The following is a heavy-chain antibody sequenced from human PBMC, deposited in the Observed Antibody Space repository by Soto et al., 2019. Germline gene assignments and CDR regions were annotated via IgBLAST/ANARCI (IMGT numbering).Heavy chain of an antibody. J-gene: IGHJ2*01. CDR2: IIPIFGTA. CDR1: GGTFSSYT. Sequence: QVQLVQSGAEVKKPGSSVTVSCKASGGTFSSYTISWVRQAPGQGLEWMGGIIPIFGTANYAQKFQGRVTITADESTSTAYMELSSLRSEVTAVYYCARGNHRWLQLWYFDPWGRGTLVTVSS. CDR3: ARGNHRWLQLWYFDP. V-gene: IGHV1-69*12. D-gene: IGHD5-12*01.